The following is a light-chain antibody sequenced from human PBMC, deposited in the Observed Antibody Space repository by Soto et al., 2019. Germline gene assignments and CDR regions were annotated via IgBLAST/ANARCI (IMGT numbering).Light chain of an antibody. CDR1: NIGSKS. CDR2: DDR. V-gene: IGLV3-21*02. CDR3: QVWDSSSDHVV. Sequence: SYELTQPPSVSVAPGQTARITCGGNNIGSKSVHWYQQKLGQAPVLVVYDDRDRPSGIPERFSGSNSENTATLTISRVEAGDEADYYCQVWDSSSDHVVFGGGTKVTVL. J-gene: IGLJ2*01.